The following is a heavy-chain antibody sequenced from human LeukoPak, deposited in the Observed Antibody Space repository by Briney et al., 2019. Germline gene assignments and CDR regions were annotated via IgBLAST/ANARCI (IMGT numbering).Heavy chain of an antibody. CDR1: GFTVSSNY. J-gene: IGHJ4*02. D-gene: IGHD6-6*01. V-gene: IGHV3-21*01. CDR3: ARDTVGYSTSPYFDY. CDR2: ISSCSSYI. Sequence: GGSLRLSCAASGFTVSSNYMSWVRQAPGKGLEWVSSISSCSSYIYYADSVKGRFTISRDNAKNSLYLQMNSLRAEDTAVYYCARDTVGYSTSPYFDYWSQGTLVTVSS.